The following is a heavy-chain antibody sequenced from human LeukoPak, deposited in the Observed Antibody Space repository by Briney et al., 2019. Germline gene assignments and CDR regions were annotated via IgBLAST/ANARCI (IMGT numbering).Heavy chain of an antibody. CDR3: AKAPSGGYWSFDN. CDR2: ISTSGGST. J-gene: IGHJ4*02. D-gene: IGHD1-26*01. Sequence: GGSLRLSCAASGFTFSTHSMNWVRQAPGKGLEWVSTISTSGGSTYYADSVKGRFTISRDNSKNTLYLQMNSLRAEDTAVYYCAKAPSGGYWSFDNWGQGTLVTVSS. CDR1: GFTFSTHS. V-gene: IGHV3-23*01.